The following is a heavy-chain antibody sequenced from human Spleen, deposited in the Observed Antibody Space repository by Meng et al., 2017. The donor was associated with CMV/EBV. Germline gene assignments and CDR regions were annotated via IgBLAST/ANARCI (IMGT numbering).Heavy chain of an antibody. CDR1: DYTFTSYY. CDR2: ISPGGGSA. D-gene: IGHD3-3*01. J-gene: IGHJ5*02. V-gene: IGHV1-46*01. CDR3: ARAHYDFYNWFDP. Sequence: KASDYTFTSYYKHWVRQAPGQGLEWMGIISPGGGSASYAQKYQGRVTMTRDTSTSTVYMELSSLRSEDTAVYYCARAHYDFYNWFDPWGQGILVTVSS.